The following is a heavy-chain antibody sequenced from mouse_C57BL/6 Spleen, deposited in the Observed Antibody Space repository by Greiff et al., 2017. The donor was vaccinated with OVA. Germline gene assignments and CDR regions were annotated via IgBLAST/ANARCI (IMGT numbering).Heavy chain of an antibody. CDR3: ARSGGYPFDY. CDR2: IYPGDGDT. V-gene: IGHV1-82*01. CDR1: GYAFSSSW. J-gene: IGHJ2*01. D-gene: IGHD2-2*01. Sequence: VQRVESGPELVKPGASVKISCKASGYAFSSSWMNWVKQRPGKGLEWIGRIYPGDGDTNYNGKFKGKATLTADKSSSTAYMQLSSLTSEDSAVYFCARSGGYPFDYWGQGTTLTVSS.